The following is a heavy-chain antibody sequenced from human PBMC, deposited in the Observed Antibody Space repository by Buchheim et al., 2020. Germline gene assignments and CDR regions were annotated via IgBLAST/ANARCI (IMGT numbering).Heavy chain of an antibody. Sequence: QVTLRESGPALVKPTQTLTLTCTFSGFSLSTSGMCVSWIRQPPGKALEWLARIDWDDDKYYSTSLKTRLTISKDTSKNQVVLTMTNMDPVDAATYYCARIQIAVAGDYYYGMDVWGQGTT. CDR3: ARIQIAVAGDYYYGMDV. J-gene: IGHJ6*02. CDR2: IDWDDDK. CDR1: GFSLSTSGMC. V-gene: IGHV2-70*15. D-gene: IGHD6-19*01.